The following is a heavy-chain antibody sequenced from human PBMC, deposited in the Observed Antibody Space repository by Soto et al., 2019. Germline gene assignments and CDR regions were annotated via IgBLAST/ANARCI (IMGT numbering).Heavy chain of an antibody. CDR3: SRVHGMGVPRNIFYY. D-gene: IGHD1-20*01. CDR1: GCSISSGSY. Sequence: SHTLSLTCTVSGCSISSGSYWAWIRQPPGKGPQWIASIYHGGTTFYNPSLKSRITISVDTSNNQFSLKLTSVTAPDTAVYYCSRVHGMGVPRNIFYYSGRGSLVPVYS. CDR2: IYHGGTT. V-gene: IGHV4-38-2*02. J-gene: IGHJ4*01.